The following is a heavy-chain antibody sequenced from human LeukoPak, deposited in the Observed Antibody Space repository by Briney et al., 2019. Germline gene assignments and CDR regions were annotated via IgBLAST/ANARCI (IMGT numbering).Heavy chain of an antibody. V-gene: IGHV3-9*01. CDR1: GFTFDDYA. D-gene: IGHD3-10*01. CDR3: AKAHLPMVRGVTYFDY. J-gene: IGHJ4*02. Sequence: GRSLRLSCAASGFTFDDYAMHWVRQAPGKGLEWVSGISWNSGSIGYADSVKGRFTISRDNAKNSLYLQMDSLRAEDTALYYCAKAHLPMVRGVTYFDYWGQGTLVTVSS. CDR2: ISWNSGSI.